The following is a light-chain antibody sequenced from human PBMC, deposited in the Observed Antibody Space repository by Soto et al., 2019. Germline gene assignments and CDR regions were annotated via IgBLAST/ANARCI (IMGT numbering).Light chain of an antibody. CDR2: EVS. CDR3: MQGLHWYT. V-gene: IGKV2-30*01. CDR1: RSLVYRNGITF. Sequence: AVLTQSPLSLPVTLGQPASISCRSSRSLVYRNGITFLTWFQQRPGQSPRRLIYEVSKRDSWVPDRFSGSGSGTDFTLKISRVEAEDVGVYYCMQGLHWYTFGQGTKLEIK. J-gene: IGKJ2*01.